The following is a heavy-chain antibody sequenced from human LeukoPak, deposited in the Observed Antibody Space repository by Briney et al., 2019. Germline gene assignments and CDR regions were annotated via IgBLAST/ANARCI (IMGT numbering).Heavy chain of an antibody. CDR2: ISSSSSYI. Sequence: PGGSLRLSCAASGFTFSSYSMNWVRQAPGKGLEWVSSISSSSSYIYYADSVKGRFTISRDNAKNSLYLQMNSLRAEDTAVYYCASRYDFWSGYHSNWFDPWGQGTLVTVSS. V-gene: IGHV3-21*01. CDR3: ASRYDFWSGYHSNWFDP. J-gene: IGHJ5*02. CDR1: GFTFSSYS. D-gene: IGHD3-3*01.